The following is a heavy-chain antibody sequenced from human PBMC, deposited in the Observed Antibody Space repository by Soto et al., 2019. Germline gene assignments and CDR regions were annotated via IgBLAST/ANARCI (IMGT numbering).Heavy chain of an antibody. Sequence: SLKVSCKASGGTCSSYAISWVRQAPGQGLEWMGGIIPIFGTANYAQKFQGRVTITADESTSTAYMELSSLRSEDTAVYYCGTDGITLAAAGLNWFDPWGQXTLVTVSP. D-gene: IGHD6-25*01. CDR2: IIPIFGTA. V-gene: IGHV1-69*13. J-gene: IGHJ5*02. CDR3: GTDGITLAAAGLNWFDP. CDR1: GGTCSSYA.